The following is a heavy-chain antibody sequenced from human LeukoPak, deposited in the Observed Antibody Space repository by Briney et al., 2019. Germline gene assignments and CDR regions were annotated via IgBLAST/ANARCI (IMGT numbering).Heavy chain of an antibody. V-gene: IGHV1-18*01. D-gene: IGHD3-9*01. CDR1: GYTFTSYG. CDR2: ISAYNGNT. Sequence: ASVKVSCKASGYTFTSYGVSWVRQAPGQGLEWMGWISAYNGNTNYAQKLQGRVTMTTDTSTSTAYMELRSLRSDDTAAYYCARYDILTGSIDYWGQGTLVTISS. CDR3: ARYDILTGSIDY. J-gene: IGHJ4*02.